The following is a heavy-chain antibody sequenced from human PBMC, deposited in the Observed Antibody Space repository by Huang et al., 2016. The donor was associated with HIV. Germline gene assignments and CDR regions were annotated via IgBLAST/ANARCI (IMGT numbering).Heavy chain of an antibody. D-gene: IGHD3-10*01. Sequence: QVHLVQSGPEVKKPGASVKVSCKASGYTFTSYGITWVRQAPGQGLVWVGWVNPYKGNTNYAQTLQGRGTMTTDTSTSTAYMELRSLRSDDTAIYYCARDPTSGKDALDIWGQGTLVTVSS. J-gene: IGHJ3*02. CDR3: ARDPTSGKDALDI. CDR1: GYTFTSYG. CDR2: VNPYKGNT. V-gene: IGHV1-18*01.